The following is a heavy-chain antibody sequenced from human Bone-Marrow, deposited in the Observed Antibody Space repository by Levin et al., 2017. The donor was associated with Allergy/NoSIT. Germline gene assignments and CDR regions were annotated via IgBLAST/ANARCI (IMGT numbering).Heavy chain of an antibody. D-gene: IGHD6-19*01. CDR3: AKDEWLVPSH. CDR2: ISYDGSKK. Sequence: GGSLRLSCAASGFTFSSYAMDWVRQAPGKGLEWVATISYDGSKKFYADSVKGRFTISRDNAKSTTYLQMNSLTSEDTAVYYCAKDEWLVPSHWGQGTLVTVSS. CDR1: GFTFSSYA. J-gene: IGHJ4*02. V-gene: IGHV3-30*18.